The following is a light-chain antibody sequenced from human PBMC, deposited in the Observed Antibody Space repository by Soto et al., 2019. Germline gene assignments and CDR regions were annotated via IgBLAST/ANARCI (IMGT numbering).Light chain of an antibody. CDR3: QQYSSSPQT. CDR2: GAS. V-gene: IGKV3-20*01. CDR1: QSVSNNY. Sequence: ENVLTQSPGTLSLSPGERDTLSCRASQSVSNNYLAWYQQKPGQAPRLLIFGASSRATDIPDRFSASGSGTDFTLTISRLEPEDFAVYFCQQYSSSPQTFGQGTKVDIK. J-gene: IGKJ1*01.